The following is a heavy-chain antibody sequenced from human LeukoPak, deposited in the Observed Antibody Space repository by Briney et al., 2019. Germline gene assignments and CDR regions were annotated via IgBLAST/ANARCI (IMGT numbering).Heavy chain of an antibody. CDR3: ARVRATGAHDC. CDR2: INHSGRT. D-gene: IGHD1-14*01. Sequence: PSETLSLTCVVYGGSFSGDYWSWIRQPPGRGLEWIGEINHSGRTNYNPSLKSRVTISVDTSKNQFSLKLSSVTAADTAVYYCARVRATGAHDCWGQGTLVTVSS. V-gene: IGHV4-34*01. CDR1: GGSFSGDY. J-gene: IGHJ4*02.